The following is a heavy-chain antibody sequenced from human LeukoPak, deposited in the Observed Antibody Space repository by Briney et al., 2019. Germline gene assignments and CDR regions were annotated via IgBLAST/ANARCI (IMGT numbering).Heavy chain of an antibody. CDR2: IYYSGST. CDR3: AKSLQLDKGAFDI. V-gene: IGHV4-59*01. D-gene: IGHD4-11*01. Sequence: PSETLSLTCTVSGGSISGYYWSWIRQPPGKGLEWIGYIYYSGSTNYNPSLESRVTISVDTSKNQFSLKLSSVTAADTAVYYCAKSLQLDKGAFDIWGQGTMVTVSS. CDR1: GGSISGYY. J-gene: IGHJ3*02.